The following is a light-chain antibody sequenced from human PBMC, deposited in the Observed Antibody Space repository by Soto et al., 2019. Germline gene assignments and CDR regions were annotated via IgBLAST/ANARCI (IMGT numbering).Light chain of an antibody. CDR1: SSNIGSNT. CDR2: SNN. V-gene: IGLV1-44*01. Sequence: QSVLTQPPSASGTPGQRVTISCSGSSSNIGSNTVNWYQQLPGTAPKLLIYSNNQRPSGVPDRFSGSKSGTSASLAISGLQSGDEADYYCAAWDDSLNAPWGVFGGGTKLTVL. J-gene: IGLJ2*01. CDR3: AAWDDSLNAPWGV.